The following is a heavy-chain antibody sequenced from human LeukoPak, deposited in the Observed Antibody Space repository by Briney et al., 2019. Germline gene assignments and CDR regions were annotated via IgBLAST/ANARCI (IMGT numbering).Heavy chain of an antibody. Sequence: GGSLRLSCAASEFTFSSYGMSWVRQAPGKGLEWVSSISSSSSYIYYADSVKGRFTISRDNAKNSLYLQMNSLRAEDTAVYYCARDPLGYCSSTSCYTLDYWGQGTLVTVSS. V-gene: IGHV3-21*01. CDR2: ISSSSSYI. CDR3: ARDPLGYCSSTSCYTLDY. CDR1: EFTFSSYG. D-gene: IGHD2-2*02. J-gene: IGHJ4*02.